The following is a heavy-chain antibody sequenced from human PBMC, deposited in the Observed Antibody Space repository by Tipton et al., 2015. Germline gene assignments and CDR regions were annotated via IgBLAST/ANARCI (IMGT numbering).Heavy chain of an antibody. V-gene: IGHV4-38-2*01. CDR1: AYSISTDYY. D-gene: IGHD3-10*01. CDR3: ARGHYVSRMDV. Sequence: LRLSCAVSAYSISTDYYWVWIRQPPGKGLEWIGAISHSGKTYSNPSLKSRVTISVDTSKNQFSLKLSSVTAADTAVYYCARGHYVSRMDVWGQGS. J-gene: IGHJ6*02. CDR2: ISHSGKT.